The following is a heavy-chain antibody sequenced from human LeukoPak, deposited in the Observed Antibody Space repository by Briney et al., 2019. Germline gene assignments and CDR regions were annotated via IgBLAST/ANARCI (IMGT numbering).Heavy chain of an antibody. CDR1: GFTFSDHY. V-gene: IGHV3-72*01. J-gene: IGHJ4*02. D-gene: IGHD1-1*01. CDR2: TRNKVNSHST. Sequence: AGGSLRLSCAASGFTFSDHYMDWVRQAPGKGLEWIGRTRNKVNSHSTEYAASVKGRFTISRDDSKNSLYLQMNSLETEDTAVYYCARGGTGTTGFDYWGQGTLVTVSS. CDR3: ARGGTGTTGFDY.